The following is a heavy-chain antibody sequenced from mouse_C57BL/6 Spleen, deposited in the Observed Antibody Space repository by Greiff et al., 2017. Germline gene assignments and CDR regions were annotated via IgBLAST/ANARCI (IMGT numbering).Heavy chain of an antibody. D-gene: IGHD2-3*01. CDR2: ISSGGSYT. CDR3: ARHDGYLFDY. CDR1: GFTFSSYG. Sequence: EVKLVESGGDLVKPGGSLKLSCAASGFTFSSYGMSWVRQTPDTRLEWVATISSGGSYTYYPDSVKGRFTISRDNAKNTLYLQMSSLKSEDTAMYYCARHDGYLFDYWGQGTTLTVSS. V-gene: IGHV5-6*02. J-gene: IGHJ2*01.